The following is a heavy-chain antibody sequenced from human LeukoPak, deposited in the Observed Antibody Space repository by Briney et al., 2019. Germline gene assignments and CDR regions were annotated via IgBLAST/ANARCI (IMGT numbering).Heavy chain of an antibody. CDR3: ARDRAPGAATFDY. CDR2: IIPILGIA. CDR1: GGTFSSYA. J-gene: IGHJ4*02. Sequence: ASVKVSCKASGGTFSSYAISWVRQAPGQGLEWMGRIIPILGIANYAQKFQGRVTITADESTSTAYMELSSLRSEDTAVYYCARDRAPGAATFDYWGQGTLVTVST. D-gene: IGHD6-25*01. V-gene: IGHV1-69*04.